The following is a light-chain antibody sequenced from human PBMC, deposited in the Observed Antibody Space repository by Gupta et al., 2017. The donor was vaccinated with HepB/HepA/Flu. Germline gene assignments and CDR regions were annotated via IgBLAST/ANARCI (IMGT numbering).Light chain of an antibody. Sequence: DIVMTQSPLSLPVTPGEPASIPCRSSQSLLHSNGYNYLDWYLQKPGQSPQLLIDLGSNRAAGVPDRFSGSGSGTDFTLKISRVEAEDVGVYYCMQALQTPLTFGGGTKVEIK. CDR2: LGS. CDR3: MQALQTPLT. CDR1: QSLLHSNGYNY. J-gene: IGKJ4*01. V-gene: IGKV2-28*01.